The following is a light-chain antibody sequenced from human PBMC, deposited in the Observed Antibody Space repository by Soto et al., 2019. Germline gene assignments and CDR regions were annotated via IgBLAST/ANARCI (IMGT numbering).Light chain of an antibody. J-gene: IGLJ3*02. Sequence: QAVVTQSSSASASLGSSVKLTCTLSSGHSSYIIAWHQQQPGKAPRYLMKLEGSGSYNKGNGVPDRFSGSSSGADRYLTISNLQFEDEADYYCETWDSNTRVFGGGTQLTVL. CDR3: ETWDSNTRV. CDR1: SGHSSYI. CDR2: LEGSGSY. V-gene: IGLV4-60*02.